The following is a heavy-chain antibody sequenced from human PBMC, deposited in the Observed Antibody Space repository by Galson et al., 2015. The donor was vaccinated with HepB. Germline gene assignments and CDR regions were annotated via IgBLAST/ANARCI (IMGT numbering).Heavy chain of an antibody. CDR2: IIPIFGTA. CDR3: ARGPTVVTGGYYYYYTDV. V-gene: IGHV1-69*13. Sequence: SVKVSCKASGGTFSSYAISWVRQAPGQGLEWMGGIIPIFGTANYAQKFQGRVTITADESTSTAYMELSSLRSEDTAVYYCARGPTVVTGGYYYYYTDVWGKGTTITVSS. J-gene: IGHJ6*03. D-gene: IGHD4-23*01. CDR1: GGTFSSYA.